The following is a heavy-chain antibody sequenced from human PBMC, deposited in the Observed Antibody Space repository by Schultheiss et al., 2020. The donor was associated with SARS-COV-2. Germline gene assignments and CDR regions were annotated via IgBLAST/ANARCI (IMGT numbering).Heavy chain of an antibody. Sequence: GGSLRLSCAASGFTFSNAWMSWVRQAPGKGLEWVAVISYDGSNKYYADSVKGRFTISRDNSKNTLYLQMNSLRAEDTAIYYCARDLITSHSPAFDIWGQGTMVTVSS. CDR3: ARDLITSHSPAFDI. CDR2: ISYDGSNK. D-gene: IGHD2-2*01. CDR1: GFTFSNAW. J-gene: IGHJ3*02. V-gene: IGHV3-30*03.